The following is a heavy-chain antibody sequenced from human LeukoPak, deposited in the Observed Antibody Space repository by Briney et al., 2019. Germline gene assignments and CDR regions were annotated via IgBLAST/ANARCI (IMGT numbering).Heavy chain of an antibody. CDR3: ARESSWEHFDY. V-gene: IGHV1-46*01. D-gene: IGHD6-13*01. Sequence: GASVKVSCKASGYTFTSYYMHWVRQAPGQGLEWMGIINPSGGSTSYAQKFQGRVTMTRHTSTSTVYMELSSLRSQDTAVYYCARESSWEHFDYWGQGTLVTVSS. J-gene: IGHJ4*02. CDR2: INPSGGST. CDR1: GYTFTSYY.